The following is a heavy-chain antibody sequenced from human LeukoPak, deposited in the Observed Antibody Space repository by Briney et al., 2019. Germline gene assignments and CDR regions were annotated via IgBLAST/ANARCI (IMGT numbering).Heavy chain of an antibody. CDR3: AKDSEYYDFWSRYNHYSYHYMDV. V-gene: IGHV3-74*01. CDR2: INSDGSST. Sequence: GGSLRLSCAASGFTFSSYWMHWVRQAPGKGLVWVSRINSDGSSTSYADSVKGRFTISRDNYENTLYLQINSLRVEDTATYYCAKDSEYYDFWSRYNHYSYHYMDVWGKGTTVTVSS. J-gene: IGHJ6*03. D-gene: IGHD3-3*01. CDR1: GFTFSSYW.